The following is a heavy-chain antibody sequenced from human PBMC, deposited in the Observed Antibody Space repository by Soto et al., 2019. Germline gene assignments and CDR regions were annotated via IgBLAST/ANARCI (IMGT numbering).Heavy chain of an antibody. V-gene: IGHV3-23*01. Sequence: EVQLLESGGGLVQPGGSLRLSCAASGFTFSTYAMSWVRQAPGKGLGWVSGISGSGGSTYYADSVKGELTISRDNSKNTLYLKMNSLKAEDTAVYYFAKDKNYAYAVGVFDIWGQGTMVTVSS. CDR2: ISGSGGST. J-gene: IGHJ3*02. CDR1: GFTFSTYA. D-gene: IGHD2-2*01. CDR3: AKDKNYAYAVGVFDI.